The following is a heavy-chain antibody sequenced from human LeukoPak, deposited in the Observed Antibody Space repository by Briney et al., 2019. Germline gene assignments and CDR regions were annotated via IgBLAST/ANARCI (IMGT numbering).Heavy chain of an antibody. CDR2: INPSGGST. CDR3: ARDMGFGVVTAIGY. V-gene: IGHV1-46*01. D-gene: IGHD2-21*02. CDR1: GYTFISYY. Sequence: ASVKVSCKPSGYTFISYYMHWVRQAPEQGLEWMGIINPSGGSTSYAQKFQGRVTMTRDTSTSTVYMELSGLRSEDTAVYYCARDMGFGVVTAIGYWGQGTLVTVSS. J-gene: IGHJ4*02.